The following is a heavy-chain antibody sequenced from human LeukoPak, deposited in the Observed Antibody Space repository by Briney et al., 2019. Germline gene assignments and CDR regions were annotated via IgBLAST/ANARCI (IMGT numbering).Heavy chain of an antibody. D-gene: IGHD1-26*01. Sequence: SETLSLTXAVSGYSISSGYYWAWIRQPPGKGLERIGNVYHSGSTYKNPSLKSRVSISLDTSNNQFSLKLTSVTAADTAIYYCARLSGAPVRHPIYHFDYWGQGTLVTVSS. CDR3: ARLSGAPVRHPIYHFDY. V-gene: IGHV4-38-2*01. CDR1: GYSISSGYY. CDR2: VYHSGST. J-gene: IGHJ4*02.